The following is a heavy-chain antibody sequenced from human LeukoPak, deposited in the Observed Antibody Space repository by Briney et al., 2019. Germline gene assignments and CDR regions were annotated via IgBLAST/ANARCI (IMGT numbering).Heavy chain of an antibody. V-gene: IGHV4-39*07. J-gene: IGHJ4*02. CDR2: IYYSGST. CDR3: AAGAVTTSNDYFDY. Sequence: SETLSLTCTVSGGSISSSSCYWGWIRQPPGKGLEWIGSIYYSGSTYYNPSLKSRVTISVDTSKNQFSLKLSSVTAADTAVYYCAAGAVTTSNDYFDYWGQGTLVTVSS. CDR1: GGSISSSSCY. D-gene: IGHD4-17*01.